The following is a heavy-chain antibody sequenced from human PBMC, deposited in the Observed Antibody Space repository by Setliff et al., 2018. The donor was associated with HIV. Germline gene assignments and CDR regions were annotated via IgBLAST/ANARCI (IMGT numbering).Heavy chain of an antibody. CDR1: GGSFSNHA. D-gene: IGHD3-16*01. J-gene: IGHJ4*02. CDR3: AIDVIGGWLVSTPHY. CDR2: IIPVFGTA. Sequence: AASVKVSCKASGGSFSNHAISWVRQAPGQGLEWMGGIIPVFGTANYAQKFLGRVTITADTSTYTAYMALSGLRSEDTAVYYCAIDVIGGWLVSTPHYWGQGTLGTVSS. V-gene: IGHV1-69*06.